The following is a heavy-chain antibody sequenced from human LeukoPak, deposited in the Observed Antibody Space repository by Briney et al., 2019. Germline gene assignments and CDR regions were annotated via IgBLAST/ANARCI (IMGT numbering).Heavy chain of an antibody. Sequence: GGSLRLSCAASGFTFSDYYMSWLRQAPGKGLEWVSYISSSGSTIHYADSVKGRCTISRDNARNSLYLQMNSLRAEDTAVYYCARDYFTFGGVIVASWGQGTLVTVSS. J-gene: IGHJ5*02. CDR2: ISSSGSTI. CDR1: GFTFSDYY. D-gene: IGHD3-16*02. CDR3: ARDYFTFGGVIVAS. V-gene: IGHV3-11*04.